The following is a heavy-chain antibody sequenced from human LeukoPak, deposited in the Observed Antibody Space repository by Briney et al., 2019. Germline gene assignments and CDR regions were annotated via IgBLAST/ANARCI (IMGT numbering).Heavy chain of an antibody. D-gene: IGHD3-22*01. CDR2: IYYSGST. CDR1: GGSISSYY. J-gene: IGHJ6*02. V-gene: IGHV4-59*08. CDR3: ARLSYWSGYYYGYYYGMDV. Sequence: SETLSLTCTVSGGSISSYYWSWIRQPPGKGLEWIGYIYYSGSTSYNPSLKSRVTISVDTSKNQFSLKLSSVTAADTAVYYCARLSYWSGYYYGYYYGMDVWGQGTTVTVSS.